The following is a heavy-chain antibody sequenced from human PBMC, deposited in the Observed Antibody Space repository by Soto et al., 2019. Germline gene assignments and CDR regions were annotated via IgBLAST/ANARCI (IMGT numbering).Heavy chain of an antibody. D-gene: IGHD3-22*01. V-gene: IGHV3-30*18. Sequence: GSLRLSCAASGFTFSSYGMHWVRQAPGKGLEWVAVISYDGSNKYYADSVKGRFTISRDNSKNTLYLQMNSLRAEDTAVYYCAKDLAPPRYYYDSSSGMDVWGQGTTVTVSS. CDR1: GFTFSSYG. CDR3: AKDLAPPRYYYDSSSGMDV. CDR2: ISYDGSNK. J-gene: IGHJ6*02.